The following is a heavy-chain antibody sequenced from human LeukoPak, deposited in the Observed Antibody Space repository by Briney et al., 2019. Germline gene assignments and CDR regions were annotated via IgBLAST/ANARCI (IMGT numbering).Heavy chain of an antibody. J-gene: IGHJ3*02. D-gene: IGHD3-16*02. CDR3: ARGDYVWGSYRYTRQDDAFDI. CDR2: INPNSGGT. CDR1: GYTFTGYY. V-gene: IGHV1-2*02. Sequence: EASVKVSCKASGYTFTGYYMHWVRQAPGQGLEWMGWINPNSGGTNYAQKFQGRVTMTRDTSISTAYMELSRLRSDDTAVYYCARGDYVWGSYRYTRQDDAFDIWGQGTMVTVSS.